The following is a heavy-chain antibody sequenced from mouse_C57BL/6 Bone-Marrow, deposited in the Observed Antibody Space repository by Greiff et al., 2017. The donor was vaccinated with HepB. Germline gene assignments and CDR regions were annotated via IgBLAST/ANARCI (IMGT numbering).Heavy chain of an antibody. Sequence: EVKLVESGGDLVKPGGSLKLSCTASGFTFSTSGMSWVRQTPDKRLEWVATINTGGTYTYYPDSVKGRFTISKDAAKNTLFLLMSSLRSEDSAIYYCARDRFDYYFDYWGQGTTRTGSS. J-gene: IGHJ2*01. D-gene: IGHD2-14*01. CDR2: INTGGTYT. CDR3: ARDRFDYYFDY. CDR1: GFTFSTSG. V-gene: IGHV5-6*01.